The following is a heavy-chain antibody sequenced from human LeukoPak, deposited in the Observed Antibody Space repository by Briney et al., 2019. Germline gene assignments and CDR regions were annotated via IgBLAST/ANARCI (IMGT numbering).Heavy chain of an antibody. J-gene: IGHJ4*02. CDR1: GFTFSSYA. D-gene: IGHD1-26*01. CDR3: AKEKKMGATFFDY. V-gene: IGHV3-23*01. Sequence: GGSLRLSCAASGFTFSSYAMSWVRQAPGKGLQWVSAVSGSGLSTYYADSVKGRFTISRDNSKNTLYLQMNSLRAEDTAVYYCAKEKKMGATFFDYWGQGTLVTVSS. CDR2: VSGSGLST.